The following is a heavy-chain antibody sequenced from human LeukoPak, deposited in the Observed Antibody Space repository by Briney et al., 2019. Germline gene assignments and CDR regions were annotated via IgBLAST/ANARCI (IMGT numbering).Heavy chain of an antibody. V-gene: IGHV3-53*01. CDR3: ASGGGYSSAWHSSDY. J-gene: IGHJ4*02. Sequence: PGGSLRLSCAASGFTFSSYAMHWVRQAPGKGLEWVSIIYSDGRTYYADFVKGRFTISRDNSKNTMYLQMNSLRAEDTAVYYCASGGGYSSAWHSSDYWGQGTLVTVSS. CDR2: IYSDGRT. D-gene: IGHD6-19*01. CDR1: GFTFSSYA.